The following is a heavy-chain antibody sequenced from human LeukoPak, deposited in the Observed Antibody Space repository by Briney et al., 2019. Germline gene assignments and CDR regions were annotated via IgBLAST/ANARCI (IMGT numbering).Heavy chain of an antibody. V-gene: IGHV4-39*01. CDR1: GGSISGSIYY. D-gene: IGHD1-26*01. CDR2: IYYSGST. CDR3: NVGSYSTPSFDY. Sequence: SETLSLTCTVSGGSISGSIYYWDWIRQPPGKGLEWIGSIYYSGSTYYNPSLKSRVTISVDTSKNQFSLKLSSVTAADTAVYYCNVGSYSTPSFDYWGQGTLVTVSS. J-gene: IGHJ4*02.